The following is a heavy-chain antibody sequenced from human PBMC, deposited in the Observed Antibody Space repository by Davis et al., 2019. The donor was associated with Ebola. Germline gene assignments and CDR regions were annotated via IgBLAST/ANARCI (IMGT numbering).Heavy chain of an antibody. CDR3: ARGSRGPSWGYSRNWFDP. CDR1: ADSIISSIYY. Sequence: MPSETLSLTCTVSADSIISSIYYWGWIRQSPGKGLEWIGNVHHTGSPFFNPSFESRVTISVDTSRNQFSLKLSSVTAADTAVYYCARGSRGPSWGYSRNWFDPWGQGTLVTVSS. J-gene: IGHJ5*02. D-gene: IGHD6-13*01. V-gene: IGHV4-39*01. CDR2: VHHTGSP.